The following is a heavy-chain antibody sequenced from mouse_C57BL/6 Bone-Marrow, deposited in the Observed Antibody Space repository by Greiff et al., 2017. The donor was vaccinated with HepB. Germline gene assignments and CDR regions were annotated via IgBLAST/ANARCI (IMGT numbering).Heavy chain of an antibody. CDR2: ISSGGSYT. CDR1: GFTFSSYG. CDR3: ARGLPRYAMDY. J-gene: IGHJ4*01. Sequence: DVMLVESGGDLVKPGGSLKLSCAASGFTFSSYGMSWVRQTPDKRLEWVATISSGGSYTYYPDSVKGRFTISRDNAKNTRYLQMSSLKSEDTAMYYCARGLPRYAMDYWGQGTSVTVSS. V-gene: IGHV5-6*02.